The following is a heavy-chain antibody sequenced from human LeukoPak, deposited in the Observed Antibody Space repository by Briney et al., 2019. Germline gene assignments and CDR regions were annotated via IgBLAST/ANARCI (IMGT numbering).Heavy chain of an antibody. D-gene: IGHD1-1*01. J-gene: IGHJ5*02. CDR2: ISTYNGKT. CDR1: GYTFIRYG. V-gene: IGHV1-18*01. Sequence: ASVKVSCKASGYTFIRYGITWVRQAPGQGLEWMVWISTYNGKTNYAQKVQDRVTMTTDTSTSTVYMELRSLRSDDTALYFCARDFSNFSYGTWFDPWGQGTLVTVSS. CDR3: ARDFSNFSYGTWFDP.